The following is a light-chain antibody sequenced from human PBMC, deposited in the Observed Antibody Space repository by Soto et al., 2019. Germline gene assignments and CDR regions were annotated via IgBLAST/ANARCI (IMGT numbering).Light chain of an antibody. J-gene: IGKJ5*01. V-gene: IGKV1-5*03. CDR1: QTISSW. Sequence: DIHMTQSPSTLSGSLGDIVTITCRASQTISSWLAWYQQKPGKAPKLLIYKASTLKSGVPSRFSGSGSGTEFTLTISSLQPDDFATYYCQHYNSYSEAFGQGTRLEIK. CDR3: QHYNSYSEA. CDR2: KAS.